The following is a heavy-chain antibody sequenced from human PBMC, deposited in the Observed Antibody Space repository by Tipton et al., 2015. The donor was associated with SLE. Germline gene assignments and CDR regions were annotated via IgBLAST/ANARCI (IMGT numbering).Heavy chain of an antibody. D-gene: IGHD2-21*01. CDR2: VCSSVST. CDR3: ARAGGGDSNWFDP. CDR1: GASVSSFC. Sequence: TLSLTCTVSGASVSSFCWNWIRQSPGKGLEWIACVCSSVSTNYDPSLKSRGTISVDTSKNQFSLKLSSVTAADTAVYYCARAGGGDSNWFDPWGQGTLVTVSS. J-gene: IGHJ5*02. V-gene: IGHV4-59*02.